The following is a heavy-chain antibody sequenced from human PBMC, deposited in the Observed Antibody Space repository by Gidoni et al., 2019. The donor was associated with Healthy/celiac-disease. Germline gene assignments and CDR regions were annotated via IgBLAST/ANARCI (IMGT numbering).Heavy chain of an antibody. CDR2: IKQDGSEK. J-gene: IGHJ5*02. CDR1: GFTFSSYW. Sequence: EVQLVESGGGLVQPGGSLRLSCAASGFTFSSYWMSWVRQAPGKGLEWVANIKQDGSEKYYVDSVKGRFTISRDNAKNSLYLQMNSLRAEDTAVYYCARVNGVAAAGTGWFDPWGQGTLVTVSS. D-gene: IGHD6-13*01. V-gene: IGHV3-7*01. CDR3: ARVNGVAAAGTGWFDP.